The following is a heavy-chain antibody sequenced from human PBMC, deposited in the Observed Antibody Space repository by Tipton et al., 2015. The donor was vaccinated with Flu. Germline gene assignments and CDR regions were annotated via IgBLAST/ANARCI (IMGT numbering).Heavy chain of an antibody. Sequence: QLVQSGAAVQKPGASVQVSCKTSGYSFTDYYLHWIRQAPGQGLEWMGWINPNTGITTYAQRFQGRLTLTRDTSVTSVHIELTSLTSDDMALYFCARLSGERVFDHWGQGTLVTVTP. CDR1: GYSFTDYY. CDR3: ARLSGERVFDH. J-gene: IGHJ4*02. CDR2: INPNTGIT. V-gene: IGHV1-2*02. D-gene: IGHD2-15*01.